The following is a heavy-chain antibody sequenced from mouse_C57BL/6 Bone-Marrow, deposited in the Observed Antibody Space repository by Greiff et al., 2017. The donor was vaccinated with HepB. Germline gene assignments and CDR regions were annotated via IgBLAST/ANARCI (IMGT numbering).Heavy chain of an antibody. CDR3: AREGIQLRLDY. D-gene: IGHD3-2*02. Sequence: VQLQQPGAELVMPGASVKLSCKASGYTFTSYWMHWVKQRPGQGLEWIGEIDPSDSYTNYNQKFKGKSTLTLDKYVSTAYMQLSSLTSEDSAVYSCAREGIQLRLDYWGQGTTLTVSS. CDR1: GYTFTSYW. J-gene: IGHJ2*01. CDR2: IDPSDSYT. V-gene: IGHV1-69*01.